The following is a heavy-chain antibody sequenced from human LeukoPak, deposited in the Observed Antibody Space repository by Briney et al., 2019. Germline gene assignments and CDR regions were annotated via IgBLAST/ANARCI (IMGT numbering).Heavy chain of an antibody. D-gene: IGHD4-23*01. V-gene: IGHV3-30*19. CDR3: ARGEWGFGPTTVVTPEFDY. CDR1: GFTFSSYG. CDR2: IWYDGSNR. Sequence: GGSLRLSCAASGFTFSSYGMHWVRQAPGKGLEWVAVIWYDGSNRYYADSVKGRFTISRDNSKNTLYLQMNSLRAEDTAVYYCARGEWGFGPTTVVTPEFDYWGQGTLVTVSS. J-gene: IGHJ4*02.